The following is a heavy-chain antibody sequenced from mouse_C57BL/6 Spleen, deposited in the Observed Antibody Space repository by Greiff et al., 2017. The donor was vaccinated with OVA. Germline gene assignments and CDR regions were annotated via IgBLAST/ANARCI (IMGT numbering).Heavy chain of an antibody. D-gene: IGHD4-1*01. J-gene: IGHJ3*01. V-gene: IGHV1-69*01. CDR1: GYTFTSYW. Sequence: QVQLQQPGAELVMPGASVKLSCKASGYTFTSYWMHWVKQRPGQGLEWIGEIDPSDSYTNYNQKFKGKSTLTVDKSSSTAYMQLSSLTSEDSAVYYCARAHWDEFAYWGQGTLGTVSA. CDR3: ARAHWDEFAY. CDR2: IDPSDSYT.